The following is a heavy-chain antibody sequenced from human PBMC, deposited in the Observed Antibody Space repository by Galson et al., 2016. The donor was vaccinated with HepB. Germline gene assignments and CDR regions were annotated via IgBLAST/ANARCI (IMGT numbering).Heavy chain of an antibody. D-gene: IGHD3-22*01. CDR2: ISGSGGST. J-gene: IGHJ4*02. CDR1: GFTFSSYA. CDR3: AKDVVVITTIRLDY. V-gene: IGHV3-23*01. Sequence: SLRLSCAASGFTFSSYAMSWVRQAPGKGLEWVSAISGSGGSTYYADSVKGRFTISRDNSKNTLYLQMNSLRAEDTAVYYCAKDVVVITTIRLDYWGQGTLVTVSS.